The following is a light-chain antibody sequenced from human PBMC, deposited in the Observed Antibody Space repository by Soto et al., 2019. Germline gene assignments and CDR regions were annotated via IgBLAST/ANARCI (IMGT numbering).Light chain of an antibody. V-gene: IGKV3-15*01. CDR1: QSVIGN. Sequence: EIVLTQSPGTLSLSPWERATLSCRASQSVIGNLAWYQQKPGQAPRLLIYGASTRATGIPARFSGSGSGTEFTLTISSLQSEDYAVYFCQQYNNWPLFGQGTKVDIK. J-gene: IGKJ1*01. CDR3: QQYNNWPL. CDR2: GAS.